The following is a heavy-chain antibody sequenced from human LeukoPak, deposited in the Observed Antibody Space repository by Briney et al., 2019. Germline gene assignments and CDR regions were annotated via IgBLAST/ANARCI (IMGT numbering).Heavy chain of an antibody. CDR1: GFTFPNSA. V-gene: IGHV1-58*02. Sequence: GASVKVSCKASGFTFPNSAIQWVRQARGRRLEWIGWIVVGSGHTNSAQKFQERLTITKDMSTSTAYMELSSLRSEDTAVYYCAAVVATISRPYYYYYGMDVWGQGTTVTVSS. CDR2: IVVGSGHT. J-gene: IGHJ6*02. CDR3: AAVVATISRPYYYYYGMDV. D-gene: IGHD5-12*01.